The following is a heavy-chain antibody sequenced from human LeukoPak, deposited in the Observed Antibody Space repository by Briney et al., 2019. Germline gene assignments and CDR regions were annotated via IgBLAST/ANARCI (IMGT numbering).Heavy chain of an antibody. CDR3: AKGTGWYSDY. J-gene: IGHJ4*02. Sequence: PGGSLRLSCAASGFTFSRYWMHWVRQAPGKGLVWVSRINSDGSSTSYADSVKGRFTISRDTAKNTLYLQMNSLRAEDTAVYFCAKGTGWYSDYWGQGTLVTVSS. D-gene: IGHD6-19*01. CDR1: GFTFSRYW. V-gene: IGHV3-74*01. CDR2: INSDGSST.